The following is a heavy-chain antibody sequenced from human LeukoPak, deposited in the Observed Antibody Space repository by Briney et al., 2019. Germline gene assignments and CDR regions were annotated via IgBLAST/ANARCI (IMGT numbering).Heavy chain of an antibody. CDR3: AELGITMIGGV. J-gene: IGHJ6*04. V-gene: IGHV3-21*01. CDR1: GLTFSSYS. CDR2: ISSSSSYI. Sequence: GRSLRLSCAASGLTFSSYSMNWVRQAPGKGLEWVSSISSSSSYIYYADSVKGRFTISRDNAKNSLYLQMNSLRAEDTAVYYCAELGITMIGGVWGKGTTVTISS. D-gene: IGHD3-10*02.